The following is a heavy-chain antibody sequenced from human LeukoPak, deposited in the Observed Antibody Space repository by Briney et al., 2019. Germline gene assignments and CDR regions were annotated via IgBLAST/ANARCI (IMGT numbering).Heavy chain of an antibody. D-gene: IGHD6-6*01. CDR2: INSDGSST. CDR3: ARPSAFVDLNY. V-gene: IGHV3-74*01. J-gene: IGHJ4*02. Sequence: PGGSLRLSGAASGFTFSSYWMHWVRQAPGKGLVWVSSINSDGSSTSYADSVKGRFTISRDNAKNTLYLQMNSLRAEDTAVYYCARPSAFVDLNYWGQGTLVTVSS. CDR1: GFTFSSYW.